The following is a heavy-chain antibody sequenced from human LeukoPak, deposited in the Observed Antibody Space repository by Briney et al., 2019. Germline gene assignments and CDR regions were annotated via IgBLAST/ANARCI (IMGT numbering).Heavy chain of an antibody. CDR1: DGSITNND. D-gene: IGHD5-24*01. Sequence: SETLSLTCTVSDGSITNNDWSWVRQTPGKGLEFIGYVHYSGSTNYNPSLKSRVTISVDTSKNQFSLKLSSVTAADTAVYYCARHDGYNFLDAVDIWGQGTMVTVSS. CDR3: ARHDGYNFLDAVDI. CDR2: VHYSGST. V-gene: IGHV4-59*08. J-gene: IGHJ3*02.